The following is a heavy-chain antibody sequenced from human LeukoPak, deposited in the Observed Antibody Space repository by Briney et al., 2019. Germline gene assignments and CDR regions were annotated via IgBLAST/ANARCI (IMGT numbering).Heavy chain of an antibody. CDR3: AKDMVPGKFPYYYYYYGMDV. CDR2: ISGDGGST. V-gene: IGHV3-43*02. Sequence: PGGSLRLSCAASGFTFDDYAMHWVRQAPGKGLEWVSLISGDGGSTYYADSVKGRFTISRDNSKNSLYLQMNSLRTEDTASYYCAKDMVPGKFPYYYYYYGMDVWGQGTTVTVSS. CDR1: GFTFDDYA. D-gene: IGHD3-10*01. J-gene: IGHJ6*02.